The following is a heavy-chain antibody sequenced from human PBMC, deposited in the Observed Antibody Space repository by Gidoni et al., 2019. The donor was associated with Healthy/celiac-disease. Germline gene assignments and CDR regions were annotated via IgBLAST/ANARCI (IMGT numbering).Heavy chain of an antibody. CDR3: ARDGGYCSSTSCSRWFDP. J-gene: IGHJ5*02. V-gene: IGHV4-39*07. CDR2: IYYSGST. D-gene: IGHD2-2*01. Sequence: QLQLQASGPGLVKPSATLSLTCTVSGGSISSSSYHWGWIRQPPGKGLEWIGSIYYSGSTYYNPSLKSRVTISVDTSKNQFSLKLSSVTAADTAVYYCARDGGYCSSTSCSRWFDPWGQGTLVTVSS. CDR1: GGSISSSSYH.